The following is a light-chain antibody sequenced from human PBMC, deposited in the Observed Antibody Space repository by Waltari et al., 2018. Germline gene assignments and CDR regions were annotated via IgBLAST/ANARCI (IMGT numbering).Light chain of an antibody. J-gene: IGKJ1*01. CDR3: QKYVNLPAT. Sequence: EIVLTQSPGSLSLSPGERATLSCKASQSVAKYLAWYQQKPGQAPRLLIYHASIRATGIPDRFSGSGDGTDFSLTISRLEPEDFAVYFCQKYVNLPATFGQGTTVEV. CDR1: QSVAKY. CDR2: HAS. V-gene: IGKV3-20*01.